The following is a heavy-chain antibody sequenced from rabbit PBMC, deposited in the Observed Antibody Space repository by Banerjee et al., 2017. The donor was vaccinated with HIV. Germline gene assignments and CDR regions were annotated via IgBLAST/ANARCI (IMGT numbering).Heavy chain of an antibody. CDR2: INTSSGNT. V-gene: IGHV1S45*01. Sequence: QEQLEESGGGLVQPGGSLKLSCKASGFDFSSYGVSWVRQAPGKGLEWIACINTSSGNTVYASWAKGRFTISKTSSTTVTLQMTSLTAADTATYFCARDLAGVVGWNLNLWGPGTLVTVS. J-gene: IGHJ4*01. CDR3: ARDLAGVVGWNLNL. CDR1: GFDFSSYG. D-gene: IGHD4-1*01.